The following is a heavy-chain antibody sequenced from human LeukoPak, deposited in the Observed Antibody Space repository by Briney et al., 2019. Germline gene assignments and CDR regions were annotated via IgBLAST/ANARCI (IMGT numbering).Heavy chain of an antibody. CDR1: EFTFSSYG. D-gene: IGHD2-21*01. CDR3: AEDGEGVVSYYYMDV. J-gene: IGHJ6*03. V-gene: IGHV3-30*02. CDR2: IRYDGSNK. Sequence: GGSLRLSCAASEFTFSSYGMHWVRQAPGKGLEWVAFIRYDGSNKYYADSVKGRFTISRDNSKNTLYLKMNSLRAEDTAVYYCAEDGEGVVSYYYMDVWGKGTTVTVSS.